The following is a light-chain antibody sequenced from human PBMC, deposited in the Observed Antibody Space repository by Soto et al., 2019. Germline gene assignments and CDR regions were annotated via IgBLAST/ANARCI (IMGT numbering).Light chain of an antibody. J-gene: IGKJ4*01. CDR2: GAS. CDR3: QQYGSSPSGLT. Sequence: EIMFTQSPGTLSLSPGERATLSCRASQSVSSSFLAWYQQKPGQAPRLLIYGASSRASGIPDRFSGSGSGTDFTLTISKLEXEDFAVYYCQQYGSSPSGLTFGGGTKVDIK. CDR1: QSVSSSF. V-gene: IGKV3-20*01.